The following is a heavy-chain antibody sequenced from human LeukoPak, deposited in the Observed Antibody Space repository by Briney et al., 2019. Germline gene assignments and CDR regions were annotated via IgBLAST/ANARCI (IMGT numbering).Heavy chain of an antibody. D-gene: IGHD6-19*01. CDR3: ARDRSAAVAGTQPDYYYYYGMDV. J-gene: IGHJ6*02. CDR2: IYHSGST. CDR1: GGSISSSNW. Sequence: SETLSLTCAVSGGSISSSNWWSWVRQPPGKGLEWIGEIYHSGSTNYNPSLKSRVTISVDKSKNQFSLKLSSVTAADTAVYYCARDRSAAVAGTQPDYYYYYGMDVWGQGTTVTVSS. V-gene: IGHV4-4*02.